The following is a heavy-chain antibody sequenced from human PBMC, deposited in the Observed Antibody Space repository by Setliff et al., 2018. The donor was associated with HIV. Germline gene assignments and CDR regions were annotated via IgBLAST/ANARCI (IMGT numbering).Heavy chain of an antibody. J-gene: IGHJ4*02. D-gene: IGHD3-3*01. CDR2: TWFDESHK. CDR3: AKDGSHFWSGSPDY. Sequence: GGSLRLSCAASGFTFSDFGMHWVRQAPGKGLEWVALTWFDESHKFYSDSVQGRFIISRDNSKNTLYLQMNSLRPEDTAVYYCAKDGSHFWSGSPDYWGQGTLVTVSS. V-gene: IGHV3-30*02. CDR1: GFTFSDFG.